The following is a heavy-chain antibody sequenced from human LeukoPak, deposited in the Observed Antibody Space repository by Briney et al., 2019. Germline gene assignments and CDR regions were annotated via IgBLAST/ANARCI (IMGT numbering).Heavy chain of an antibody. J-gene: IGHJ5*02. V-gene: IGHV4-34*01. Sequence: SETLSLTCAVYGGSFSGYYWSWIRQPPGKGLEWIGEINHSGSTNYNPSLKNRVTISVDTSKNQFSLKLSSVTAADTAVYYCARGISLFDPWGQGTLVTVSS. CDR2: INHSGST. D-gene: IGHD2-15*01. CDR3: ARGISLFDP. CDR1: GGSFSGYY.